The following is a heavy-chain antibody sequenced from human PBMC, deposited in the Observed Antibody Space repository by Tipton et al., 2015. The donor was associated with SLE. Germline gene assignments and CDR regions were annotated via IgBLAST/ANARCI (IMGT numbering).Heavy chain of an antibody. J-gene: IGHJ5*02. V-gene: IGHV4-61*05. D-gene: IGHD2-21*01. CDR3: ARAGGGDSNWFDP. CDR1: GGSISSSSYY. Sequence: TLSLTCTVSGGSISSSSYYWSWIRQPPGKGLEWIGYIYFSGSANYNPSLKSRVTISLDTSKNQFSLKLSSVTAADTAVYYCARAGGGDSNWFDPWGQGTPVTVSS. CDR2: IYFSGSA.